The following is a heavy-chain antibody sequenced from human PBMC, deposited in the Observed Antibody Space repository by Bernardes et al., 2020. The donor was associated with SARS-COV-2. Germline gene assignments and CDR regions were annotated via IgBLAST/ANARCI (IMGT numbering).Heavy chain of an antibody. CDR2: IYYSGTT. CDR3: ARWDLTGTLGFDY. D-gene: IGHD7-27*01. V-gene: IGHV4-39*01. CDR1: GGSISSSSYY. J-gene: IGHJ4*02. Sequence: SETLSLTCTVSGGSISSSSYYWGWIRLPPGKGLEWIGSIYYSGTTYYNPSLKSRVTISVDTSKNQFSLKLNSVTAADTAVYYCARWDLTGTLGFDYWGQGTLVTVSS.